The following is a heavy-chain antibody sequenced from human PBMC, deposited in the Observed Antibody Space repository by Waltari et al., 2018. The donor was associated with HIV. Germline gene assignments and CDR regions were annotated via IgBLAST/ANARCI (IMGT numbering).Heavy chain of an antibody. V-gene: IGHV4-59*01. J-gene: IGHJ6*02. D-gene: IGHD3-10*01. CDR1: GGSISSYY. CDR3: ARGVAFGGYYYGMDV. Sequence: QLQESGPGLVKPSETLSLTCTVSGGSISSYYWSWIRQPPGKGLEWIGYIYYSGSTNYNPALTSRVTISVDTSKNQYSLKLSSVTAADTAVYYCARGVAFGGYYYGMDVWGQGTTVTVSS. CDR2: IYYSGST.